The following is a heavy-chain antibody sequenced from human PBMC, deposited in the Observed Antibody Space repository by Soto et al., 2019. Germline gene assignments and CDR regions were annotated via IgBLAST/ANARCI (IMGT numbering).Heavy chain of an antibody. CDR1: GGTFSSYA. Sequence: GASVKVSCKASGGTFSSYAISWVRQAPGQGLEWMGGIIPIFGTANYAQKSQGRVTITADESTSTAYMELSSLRSDDTAVYHCARDQPHWDVSLRTPFWYWGQGTLVTVSS. J-gene: IGHJ4*02. V-gene: IGHV1-69*13. D-gene: IGHD7-27*01. CDR3: ARDQPHWDVSLRTPFWY. CDR2: IIPIFGTA.